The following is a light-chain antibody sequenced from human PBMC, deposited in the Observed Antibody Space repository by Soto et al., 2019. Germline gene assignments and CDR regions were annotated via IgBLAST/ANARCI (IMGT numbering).Light chain of an antibody. CDR1: QTINGF. V-gene: IGKV1-39*01. J-gene: IGKJ1*01. CDR2: AAS. CDR3: QQSYATPPT. Sequence: DIQMTQSPSSLSASVGDRVTISCRASQTINGFLNWYQQKPGEAPNLLIYAASALQGGVPSRFSGTGSGTDYTLTISSLKPEDFATYYCQQSYATPPTFGQGTKVEV.